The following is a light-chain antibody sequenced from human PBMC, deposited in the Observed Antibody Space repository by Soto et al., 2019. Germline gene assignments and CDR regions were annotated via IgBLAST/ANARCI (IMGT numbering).Light chain of an antibody. Sequence: GLTQPASVSGSPGQSITISCTGTSSGVGGYNYVSWYQQHPGKAPKLMIYDVSNRPSGVSNRFSGSKSGNTASLTISGLQAEDEADYYCSSYTSRSTLYVFGTGTRSPS. CDR2: DVS. CDR3: SSYTSRSTLYV. J-gene: IGLJ1*01. CDR1: SSGVGGYNY. V-gene: IGLV2-14*03.